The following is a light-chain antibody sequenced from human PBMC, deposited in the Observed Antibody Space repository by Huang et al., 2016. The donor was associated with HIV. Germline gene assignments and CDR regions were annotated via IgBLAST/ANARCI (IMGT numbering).Light chain of an antibody. Sequence: DIQMTQSPPSLSASVVDRVTFTCRANQTISKSLNCYQQQPGRAPKPLIYTASTLERGVPSRFSGSGAGSLFTLNITKLQPEDFATYYCQQIFSVPRTFG. CDR1: QTISKS. V-gene: IGKV1-39*01. J-gene: IGKJ1*01. CDR2: TAS. CDR3: QQIFSVPRT.